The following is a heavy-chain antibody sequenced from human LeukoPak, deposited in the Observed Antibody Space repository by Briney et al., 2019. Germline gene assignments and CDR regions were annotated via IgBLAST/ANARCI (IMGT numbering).Heavy chain of an antibody. D-gene: IGHD6-13*01. V-gene: IGHV3-23*01. CDR2: ISGSGGST. CDR1: GFTFSSYA. Sequence: QAGGSLRLSCAASGFTFSSYAMSWVRQAPGKGLEWVSAISGSGGSTYYADSVKGRFTISRDNSKNTLYLQMNSLRAEDTAVYYCAKRRPRGIAAAGTYLDYWGQGTLVTVSS. CDR3: AKRRPRGIAAAGTYLDY. J-gene: IGHJ4*02.